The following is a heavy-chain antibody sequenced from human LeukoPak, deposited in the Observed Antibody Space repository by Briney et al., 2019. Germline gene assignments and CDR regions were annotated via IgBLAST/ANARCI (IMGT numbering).Heavy chain of an antibody. J-gene: IGHJ6*02. CDR1: GGSISSYY. CDR2: IYYSGST. D-gene: IGHD4-17*01. V-gene: IGHV4-59*01. CDR3: ARFYGGYYYYGMDV. Sequence: PSETLSLTCTVSGGSISSYYWSWIRQPPGKGLEWIWYIYYSGSTNYNPSLKSRVTISVDTSKNQFSLKLSSVTAADTAVYYCARFYGGYYYYGMDVWGQGTTVTVSS.